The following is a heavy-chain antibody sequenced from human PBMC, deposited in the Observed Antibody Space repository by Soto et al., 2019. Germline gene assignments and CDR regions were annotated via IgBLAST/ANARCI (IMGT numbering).Heavy chain of an antibody. CDR2: IDPSDSNS. J-gene: IGHJ4*02. D-gene: IGHD1-26*01. Sequence: VQLVQSGAEVKKPGESLRISCKASGYSFTNYWITWVRQMPGRGLEWMGRIDPSDSNSHYSPSFQGHVTLSADKSISTAYLHWSSLKASDTAIYFCARHAGIEVASAYWGQGTLVSVSS. V-gene: IGHV5-10-1*03. CDR3: ARHAGIEVASAY. CDR1: GYSFTNYW.